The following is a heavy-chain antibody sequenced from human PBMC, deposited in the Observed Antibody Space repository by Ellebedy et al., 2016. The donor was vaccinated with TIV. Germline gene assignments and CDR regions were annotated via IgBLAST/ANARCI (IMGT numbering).Heavy chain of an antibody. CDR1: GFTFSNYE. D-gene: IGHD3-22*01. V-gene: IGHV3-48*03. J-gene: IGHJ3*02. CDR2: ISTRGRIM. CDR3: ASVRNYYDSSGYGAFDI. Sequence: PGGSLRLSCEASGFTFSNYEMNWVRQAPGKGLEWVSYISTRGRIMYYADSVKGRFIISRDNAKNSLYLQMNSLRDEDTAVYYCASVRNYYDSSGYGAFDIWGQGTMVTVSS.